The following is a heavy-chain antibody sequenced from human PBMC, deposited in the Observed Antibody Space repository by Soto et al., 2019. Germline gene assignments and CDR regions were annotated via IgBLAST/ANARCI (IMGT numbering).Heavy chain of an antibody. V-gene: IGHV4-59*08. CDR3: ERLLAVAGPYYYYGMDV. CDR1: GGSISSYY. J-gene: IGHJ6*02. D-gene: IGHD6-19*01. CDR2: IYYSGST. Sequence: SETLSLTCTVSGGSISSYYWSWIRQPPGKGLEWIGYIYYSGSTNYNPSLKSRVTISVDTSKNQFSLKLSSVTAADTAVYYCERLLAVAGPYYYYGMDVWGQGTTVTVSS.